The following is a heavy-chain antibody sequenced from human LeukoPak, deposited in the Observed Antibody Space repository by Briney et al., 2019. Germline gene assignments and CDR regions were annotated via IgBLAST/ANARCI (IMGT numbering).Heavy chain of an antibody. D-gene: IGHD3-10*02. V-gene: IGHV4-59*01. J-gene: IGHJ6*03. CDR1: GGSISSYY. CDR2: IYYSGST. CDR3: ARGLFLPLYYYYYMDV. Sequence: PSETLSLTCTVSGGSISSYYWSWIRQPPGKGLEWIGYIYYSGSTNYNPSLKSRVTISVDTSKNQFSLKLSSVTAADTAVYYCARGLFLPLYYYYYMDVWGKGTTVTVSS.